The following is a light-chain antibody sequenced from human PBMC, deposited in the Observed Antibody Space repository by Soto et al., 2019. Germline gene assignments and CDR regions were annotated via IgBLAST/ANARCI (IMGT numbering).Light chain of an antibody. CDR3: QYLNGVPTIT. CDR2: GGY. Sequence: DIHLTQSPSILSASVGDRVTLTCRASQDVSDFLAWYQHAPGKAPNLLIYGGYTLQSGVPSRFSGGGSGTEFSLTITGLQPEDSATYYCQYLNGVPTITFGQGTRLEIK. CDR1: QDVSDF. J-gene: IGKJ5*01. V-gene: IGKV1-9*01.